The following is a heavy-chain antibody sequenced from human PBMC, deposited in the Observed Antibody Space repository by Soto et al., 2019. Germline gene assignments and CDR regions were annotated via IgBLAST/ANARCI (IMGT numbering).Heavy chain of an antibody. V-gene: IGHV4-34*01. Sequence: QVQLQQWGAGLLKPSETLSLTCAVYGGSFSGYYWSWIRQPPGKGLEWIGEINHSGSTNHNPSLKSRVTIAVDTSKNQFSLKLSSVTAADTAVYYCASGGEVVVVAATLDYWGQGTLVTVSS. CDR2: INHSGST. CDR1: GGSFSGYY. D-gene: IGHD2-15*01. J-gene: IGHJ4*02. CDR3: ASGGEVVVVAATLDY.